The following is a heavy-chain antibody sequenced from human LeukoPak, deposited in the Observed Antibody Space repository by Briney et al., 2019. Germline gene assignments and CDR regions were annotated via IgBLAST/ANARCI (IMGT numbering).Heavy chain of an antibody. J-gene: IGHJ4*02. D-gene: IGHD2-15*01. CDR3: TRDQRGSCSGGSCYSRFDY. V-gene: IGHV3-49*03. Sequence: GGSLRLSCTASGFTFADYAMSWFRQAPGKGLEWVAFIRSNAYGGITEYAASVRGRFTISREDSKSIAYLQMSSLKIEDTAVYYCTRDQRGSCSGGSCYSRFDYWGQGTLVTVPS. CDR2: IRSNAYGGIT. CDR1: GFTFADYA.